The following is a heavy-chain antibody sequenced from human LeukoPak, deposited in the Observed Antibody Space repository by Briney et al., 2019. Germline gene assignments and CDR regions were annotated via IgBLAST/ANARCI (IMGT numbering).Heavy chain of an antibody. V-gene: IGHV4-59*01. D-gene: IGHD4-17*01. Sequence: PSETLSLTCTVSGGSISSYYWSWIRQPPGKGLEWIGYIYYSGSTNYNPSLKSRISISVDTSKNQFSLKLSSVTAADTAVYYCARRTTVTTGDAFDVWGQGTMVTVSS. CDR1: GGSISSYY. CDR3: ARRTTVTTGDAFDV. J-gene: IGHJ3*01. CDR2: IYYSGST.